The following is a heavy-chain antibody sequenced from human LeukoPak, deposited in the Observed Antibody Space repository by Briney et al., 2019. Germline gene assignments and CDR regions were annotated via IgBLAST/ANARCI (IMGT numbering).Heavy chain of an antibody. Sequence: SLKISWKASGYSFTNCWIGWVRHMHRKGLEWMGIIDPSDSDTRYTPSFQGQVTISADKSLTTAYLQWNSLKASDTAMYYCARQTAMGRSGDYWGQGTLVIVSS. CDR1: GYSFTNCW. CDR3: ARQTAMGRSGDY. D-gene: IGHD5-18*01. J-gene: IGHJ4*02. CDR2: IDPSDSDT. V-gene: IGHV5-51*01.